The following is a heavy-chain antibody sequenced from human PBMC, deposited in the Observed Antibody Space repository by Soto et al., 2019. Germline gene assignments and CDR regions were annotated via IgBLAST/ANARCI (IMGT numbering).Heavy chain of an antibody. J-gene: IGHJ3*02. CDR1: GGTFSSYT. D-gene: IGHD1-26*01. CDR3: ASAHTLKWELLHVYAFDI. CDR2: IIPILGIA. Sequence: QVQLVQSGAEVKKPGSSVKVSCKASGGTFSSYTISWVRQAPGQGLEWMGRIIPILGIANYAQKFQGRVTITAVKSTSTAYMELSSLRSEDTAVYYCASAHTLKWELLHVYAFDIWGQGTMVTVSS. V-gene: IGHV1-69*02.